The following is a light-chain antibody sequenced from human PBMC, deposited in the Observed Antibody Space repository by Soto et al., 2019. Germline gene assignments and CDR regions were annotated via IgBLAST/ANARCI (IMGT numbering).Light chain of an antibody. CDR2: DAS. Sequence: DIQMTQTPSTQSASVGDRVTMTCRASQSISSWLAWYQQKPGKAPKLLIYDASSLESGVPSRFSGSGSGTEFTLTISSLQPDDFATYYCQQYNSYSPYTFGQGTKLEIK. J-gene: IGKJ2*01. CDR1: QSISSW. V-gene: IGKV1-5*01. CDR3: QQYNSYSPYT.